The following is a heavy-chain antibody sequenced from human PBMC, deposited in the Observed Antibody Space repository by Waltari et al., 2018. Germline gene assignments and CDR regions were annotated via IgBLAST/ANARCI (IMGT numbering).Heavy chain of an antibody. CDR2: IHPVDSDT. CDR3: ARQYCSSTSCYTYYFDY. V-gene: IGHV5-51*01. D-gene: IGHD2-2*02. Sequence: EVQLVQSGAEVKKPGESLKISCKGSGYSFTSYWIGWVRQMPGKGLEWMGIIHPVDSDTRYSPSFQGQVTISADKSISTAYLQWSSLKASDTAMYYCARQYCSSTSCYTYYFDYWGQGILVTVSS. CDR1: GYSFTSYW. J-gene: IGHJ4*02.